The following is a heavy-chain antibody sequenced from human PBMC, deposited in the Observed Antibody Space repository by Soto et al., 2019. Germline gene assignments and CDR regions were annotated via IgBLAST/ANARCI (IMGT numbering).Heavy chain of an antibody. CDR2: ISNDGSGA. Sequence: GGSLRLSCAASGFTFRTSAMSWVRQAPGKGLEYVSAISNDGSGAYYASSVKGRFIISRDNSKNTLYLQMDSLRAEDMGVYYCTRAPSLTLLYEYWGQRSLVTVSS. CDR3: TRAPSLTLLYEY. J-gene: IGHJ4*02. CDR1: GFTFRTSA. V-gene: IGHV3-64*01. D-gene: IGHD3-9*01.